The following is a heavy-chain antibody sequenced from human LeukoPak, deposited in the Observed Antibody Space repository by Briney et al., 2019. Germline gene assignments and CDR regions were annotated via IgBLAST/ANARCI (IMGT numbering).Heavy chain of an antibody. CDR3: ARDRGIAVAGTPGYYSYYMDV. CDR1: GGSISSGSYY. D-gene: IGHD6-19*01. Sequence: PSETLSLTCTVSGGSISSGSYYWSWIRQPAGKGLEWIGRIYTSGSTNYNPSLKSRVTISVDTSKNQFSLQLNSVTPEDTAVYYCARDRGIAVAGTPGYYSYYMDVWGKGTTVTVSS. V-gene: IGHV4-61*02. CDR2: IYTSGST. J-gene: IGHJ6*03.